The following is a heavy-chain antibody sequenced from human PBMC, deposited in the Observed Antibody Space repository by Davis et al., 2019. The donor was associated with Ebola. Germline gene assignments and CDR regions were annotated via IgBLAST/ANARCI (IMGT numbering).Heavy chain of an antibody. J-gene: IGHJ6*03. Sequence: ASVKVSRKVSGYTLTELSMHWVRQAPGKGHEGMGGFDPEDGETIYAQKFQGRVTMTEDTSTDTAYMELSSLRSEDTAVYYCARGDYDFWSGLYMDVWGKGTTVTVSS. CDR1: GYTLTELS. V-gene: IGHV1-24*01. CDR3: ARGDYDFWSGLYMDV. D-gene: IGHD3-3*01. CDR2: FDPEDGET.